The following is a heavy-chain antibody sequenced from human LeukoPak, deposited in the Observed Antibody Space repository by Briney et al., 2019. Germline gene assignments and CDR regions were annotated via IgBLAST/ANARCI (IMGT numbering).Heavy chain of an antibody. D-gene: IGHD3-22*01. CDR2: TRNKANSYTT. J-gene: IGHJ4*02. V-gene: IGHV3-72*01. CDR3: ARERYYDSSGYYPYYFDY. Sequence: PGGSLRLSRAASGFTFSDHYMDWVRQAPGKGLEWVGRTRNKANSYTTEYAASVKGRFTISRDDSKNPLYLQMNSLKTEDTAVYYCARERYYDSSGYYPYYFDYWGQGTLVTVSS. CDR1: GFTFSDHY.